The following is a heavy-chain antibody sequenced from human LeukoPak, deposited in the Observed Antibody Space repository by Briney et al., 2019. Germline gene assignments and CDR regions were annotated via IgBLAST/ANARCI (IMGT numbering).Heavy chain of an antibody. CDR2: IYYSGST. V-gene: IGHV4-59*01. D-gene: IGHD6-13*01. Sequence: SETLSLTCTVSGGSISRYYWGWIRQPPGKGLEWIGYIYYSGSTNYNPSLKSRVTISVDTSKNQFSLKLSSVTAADTAVYYCARGNYLWYSSSWYGDPFDYWGQGTLVTVSS. J-gene: IGHJ4*02. CDR3: ARGNYLWYSSSWYGDPFDY. CDR1: GGSISRYY.